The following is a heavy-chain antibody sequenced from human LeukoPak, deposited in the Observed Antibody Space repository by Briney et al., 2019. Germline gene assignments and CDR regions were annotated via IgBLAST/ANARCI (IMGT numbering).Heavy chain of an antibody. J-gene: IGHJ6*02. CDR1: GFTFSDYY. V-gene: IGHV3-11*01. Sequence: GGSLRLSCAASGFTFSDYYMSWIRQAPGKGLEWVSYISSSGSTIYYADSVKGRFTISRDNAKNSLYLQMNSLRAEDTAVYYCAKDRLTEAYGMEVWGQGTTVIVSS. CDR3: AKDRLTEAYGMEV. CDR2: ISSSGSTI.